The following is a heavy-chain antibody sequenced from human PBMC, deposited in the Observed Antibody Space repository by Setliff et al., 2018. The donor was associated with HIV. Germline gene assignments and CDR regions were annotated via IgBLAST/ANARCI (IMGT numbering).Heavy chain of an antibody. CDR2: IYTSGSV. CDR1: GGSISSYY. V-gene: IGHV4-4*09. D-gene: IGHD3-22*01. J-gene: IGHJ4*02. Sequence: SETLSLTCTVSGGSISSYYWSWIRQPPGKGLEWIGYIYTSGSVNYNPSLNSRVTISVDTSKNQSSLKLSSVTAADTAVYYCARGLSFYDPGGFDYWGQGTLVTVSS. CDR3: ARGLSFYDPGGFDY.